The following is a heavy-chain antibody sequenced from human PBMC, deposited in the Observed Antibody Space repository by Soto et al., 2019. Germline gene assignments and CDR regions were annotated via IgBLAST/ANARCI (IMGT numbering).Heavy chain of an antibody. D-gene: IGHD3-10*01. V-gene: IGHV3-7*03. CDR2: IKEDGSEK. Sequence: GGSLRLSCAASGFTFSSYWMSWVRQAPGKGLEWVANIKEDGSEKHYVDSVKGRFTVSRDNAENSLFLQMNSLRAEDTAVYYCARYGYYYGMDVWGQGTTVTVSS. J-gene: IGHJ6*02. CDR3: ARYGYYYGMDV. CDR1: GFTFSSYW.